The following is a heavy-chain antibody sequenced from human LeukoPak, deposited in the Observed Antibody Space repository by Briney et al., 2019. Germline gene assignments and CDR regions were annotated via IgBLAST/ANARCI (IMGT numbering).Heavy chain of an antibody. CDR3: AKFGRSSIAVVTASIKRRGHYWYFDL. CDR1: GFTFSSYA. V-gene: IGHV3-23*01. Sequence: GGSLRLSCAASGFTFSSYAMNWVRQAQGKGRDWFPIFRDIVVSTSSAASVKGRFTISRDNSKNTLYLQMNSLRAEDTAVYYCAKFGRSSIAVVTASIKRRGHYWYFDLWGRGTLVTVSS. D-gene: IGHD2-21*02. CDR2: FRDIVVST. J-gene: IGHJ2*01.